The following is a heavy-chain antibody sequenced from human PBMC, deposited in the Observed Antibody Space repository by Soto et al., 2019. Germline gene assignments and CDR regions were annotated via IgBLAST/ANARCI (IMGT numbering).Heavy chain of an antibody. J-gene: IGHJ6*02. D-gene: IGHD6-6*01. CDR1: GGSISSGGYY. V-gene: IGHV4-31*03. CDR2: NYYSGIT. Sequence: QVQLQESGPGLVKPSQTLSLTCTVSGGSISSGGYYWTWIRQHPGKGLEWIGYNYYSGITYYNPSLKSRVNISLDTSKNQFSLKLRSVTAADTAVYYCARGSSIAGLYYGMDVWGQGTTVTVSS. CDR3: ARGSSIAGLYYGMDV.